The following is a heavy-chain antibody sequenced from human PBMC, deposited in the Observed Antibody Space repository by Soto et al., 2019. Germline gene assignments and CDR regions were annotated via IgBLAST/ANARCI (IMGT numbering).Heavy chain of an antibody. D-gene: IGHD2-21*01. Sequence: EVQLVESGGGLVKPGGSLRLSCAASGFSISNAWMHWVRQAPGKGLEWVGRVKSKADGGTADYAAPVKGRFTISRDDSKNTQYLQMNSLKMEDTAVYYCNTYPYSWGGHTPLWGQGTLVTVSS. V-gene: IGHV3-15*07. CDR3: NTYPYSWGGHTPL. CDR1: GFSISNAW. J-gene: IGHJ1*01. CDR2: VKSKADGGTA.